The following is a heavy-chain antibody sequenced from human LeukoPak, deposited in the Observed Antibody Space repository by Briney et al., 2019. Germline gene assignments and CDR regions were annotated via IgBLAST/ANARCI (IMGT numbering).Heavy chain of an antibody. CDR2: IYYSGST. D-gene: IGHD2-15*01. V-gene: IGHV4-31*03. CDR1: GGSISSGGYY. Sequence: PSETLSLTCTVSGGSISSGGYYWSWIRQHPGKGLEWIGYIYYSGSTYYNPSLKSRVTISVDTSKNQFSLKLSSVTAADTAVYYCARDRYCSGGSCYSFIDYWGQGTLVTVSS. CDR3: ARDRYCSGGSCYSFIDY. J-gene: IGHJ4*02.